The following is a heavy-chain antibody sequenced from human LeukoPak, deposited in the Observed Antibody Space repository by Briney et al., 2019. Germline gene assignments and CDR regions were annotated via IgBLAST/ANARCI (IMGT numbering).Heavy chain of an antibody. CDR3: ARDQGNYYDSSGTYYMDV. CDR2: IYYSGST. CDR1: GRSNSSGGYY. J-gene: IGHJ6*03. V-gene: IGHV4-31*03. Sequence: PSQTLSLTCTVSGRSNSSGGYYWSWLRQHPGKGLEWVGYIYYSGSTYYNPSLKSRVTISVDTSKNQFSLKLSSVTAADTAVYYCARDQGNYYDSSGTYYMDVWGKGTTVTVSS. D-gene: IGHD3-22*01.